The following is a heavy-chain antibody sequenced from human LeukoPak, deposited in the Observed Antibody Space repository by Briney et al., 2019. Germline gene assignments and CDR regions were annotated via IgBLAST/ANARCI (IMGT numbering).Heavy chain of an antibody. J-gene: IGHJ6*03. CDR3: ARGFRVIWNYYYYYTDV. CDR1: GYMFTDFY. Sequence: ASVKVSCKASGYMFTDFYLHWVRQAPGQGLEWMGWINPNSGGTNYAQKFQGRVTMTRDTSISTAYMELSRLRSDDTAVYYCARGFRVIWNYYYYYTDVWGKGTTVTVTS. V-gene: IGHV1-2*02. CDR2: INPNSGGT. D-gene: IGHD3-10*01.